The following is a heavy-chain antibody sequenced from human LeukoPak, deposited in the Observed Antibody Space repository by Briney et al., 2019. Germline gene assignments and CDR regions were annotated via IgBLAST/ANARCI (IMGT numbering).Heavy chain of an antibody. J-gene: IGHJ4*02. CDR2: ISSSGSTI. Sequence: GGSLRLSCAASGFTFSSYEMNWVRQAPGKGLEWVSYISSSGSTIYYADSVKGRFTISRDNAKNSLYLQMKSLRAEDTAVYYCARDPEDTAMVSFDYWGQGTLVTVSS. CDR1: GFTFSSYE. CDR3: ARDPEDTAMVSFDY. V-gene: IGHV3-48*03. D-gene: IGHD5-18*01.